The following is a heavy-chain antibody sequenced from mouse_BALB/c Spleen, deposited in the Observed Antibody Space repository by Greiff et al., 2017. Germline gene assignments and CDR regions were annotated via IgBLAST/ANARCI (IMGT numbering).Heavy chain of an antibody. Sequence: VHVKQSGPDLVKPGASVKISCKASGYSFTSYYMHWVKQSHGKSLEWIGRVNPNNGGTSYNQKFKGKAILTVDKSSSTAYMELRSLTSEDSAVYYCARERGSSLILDYWGQGTTLTVSS. V-gene: IGHV1-26*01. CDR2: VNPNNGGT. J-gene: IGHJ2*01. CDR3: ARERGSSLILDY. D-gene: IGHD1-1*01. CDR1: GYSFTSYY.